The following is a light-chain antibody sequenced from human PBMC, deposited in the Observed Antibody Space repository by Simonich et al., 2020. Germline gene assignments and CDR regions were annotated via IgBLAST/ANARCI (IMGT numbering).Light chain of an antibody. J-gene: IGLJ3*02. Sequence: QSALTQPASVSGSPGQSITISCTGTSSDVGGYNYVSWYQQHPGKAPKLMIYAVRKRPSGVSNRFSGSKSGNTASLTISGLQAEDEADYYCCSYAGSYTLVFGGGTKLTVL. CDR3: CSYAGSYTLV. CDR1: SSDVGGYNY. CDR2: AVR. V-gene: IGLV2-14*01.